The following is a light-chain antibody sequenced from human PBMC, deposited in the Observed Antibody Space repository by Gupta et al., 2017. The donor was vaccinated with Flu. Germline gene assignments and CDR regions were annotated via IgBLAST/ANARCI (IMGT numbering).Light chain of an antibody. CDR2: YRSASDS. J-gene: IGLJ3*02. CDR1: SGINVDNYK. V-gene: IGLV5-45*01. CDR3: MIWHSGAWV. Sequence: CTLRSGINVDNYKIYWYQQKPGSPPQYLLRYRSASDSQRDSGVPGRVSGSKDASANAGVLXIXGLQSEXEADYYCMIWHSGAWVFGGGTKVSVL.